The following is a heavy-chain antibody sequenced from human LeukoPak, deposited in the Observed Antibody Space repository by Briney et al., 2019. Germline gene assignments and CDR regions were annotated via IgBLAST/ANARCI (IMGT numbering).Heavy chain of an antibody. D-gene: IGHD4-17*01. CDR1: GDSVSMNIAA. CDR3: ARAYGHLDF. J-gene: IGHJ4*02. CDR2: TYYRSKWYK. Sequence: SRTLSLTSALSGDSVSMNIAAWNWVRQSPWRGLEWLGRTYYRSKWYKDYAVFVKSRITINPDTSKNQFSLQLKSGTPEDTAVYYCARAYGHLDFWGQGTLVTVSS. V-gene: IGHV6-1*01.